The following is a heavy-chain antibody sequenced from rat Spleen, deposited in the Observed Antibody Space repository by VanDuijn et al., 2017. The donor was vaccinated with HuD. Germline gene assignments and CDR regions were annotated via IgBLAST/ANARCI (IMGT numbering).Heavy chain of an antibody. V-gene: IGHV5-7*01. Sequence: EVQLVESGGGLVQPGRSLKLSCAASGFTFSDYYMAWVRQAPTKGLEWVATISYDGSSTYYRDSVKGRFTISRDNARGTLYLQMDSLRSEETATYYCARVGTRVSRFAYWGQGTLVTVSS. CDR3: ARVGTRVSRFAY. CDR1: GFTFSDYY. D-gene: IGHD1-4*01. J-gene: IGHJ3*01. CDR2: ISYDGSST.